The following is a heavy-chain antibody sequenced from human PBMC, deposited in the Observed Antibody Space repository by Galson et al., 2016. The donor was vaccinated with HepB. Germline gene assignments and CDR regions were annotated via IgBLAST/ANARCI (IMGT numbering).Heavy chain of an antibody. V-gene: IGHV3-30-3*01. CDR3: AREWELGGYFDY. CDR1: EFTCNNCP. J-gene: IGHJ4*02. Sequence: SLRTCCAASEFTCNNCPLQWVHQAPGTRLEWVADLSHGGVTNFHADSVRARFTISRDKSKTTVYLQMDGLSAEDTAVYYCAREWELGGYFDYWGQGTLVTVSS. CDR2: LSHGGVTN. D-gene: IGHD1-26*01.